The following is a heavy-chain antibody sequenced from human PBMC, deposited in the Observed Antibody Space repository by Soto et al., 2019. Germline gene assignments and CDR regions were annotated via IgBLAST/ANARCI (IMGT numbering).Heavy chain of an antibody. CDR3: AGEVVVVVVATPEAFDI. J-gene: IGHJ3*02. Sequence: ASVKVSCKASGYTFTSYAMHWVRQAPGQRLEWMGWINAGNGNTKYSQKFQGRVTITRDTSASTAYMELSSLRSEDTAVYYCAGEVVVVVVATPEAFDIWAQGTWSPSPQ. D-gene: IGHD2-15*01. CDR2: INAGNGNT. V-gene: IGHV1-3*01. CDR1: GYTFTSYA.